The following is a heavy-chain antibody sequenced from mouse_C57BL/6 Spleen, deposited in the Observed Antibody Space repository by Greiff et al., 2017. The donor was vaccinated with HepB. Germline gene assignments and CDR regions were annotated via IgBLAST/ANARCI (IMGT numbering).Heavy chain of an antibody. J-gene: IGHJ1*03. CDR3: TRFYDGSSDWYFDV. CDR1: GYTFTSYW. D-gene: IGHD1-1*01. Sequence: QVQLQQPGAELVRPGTSVKLSCKASGYTFTSYWMHWVKQRPGQGLEWIGVIDSSDSYTNYNQKFKGKATLTVDTSSSTAYMQLSSLTSEDPAVYYCTRFYDGSSDWYFDVWGTGTTVTVAS. V-gene: IGHV1-59*01. CDR2: IDSSDSYT.